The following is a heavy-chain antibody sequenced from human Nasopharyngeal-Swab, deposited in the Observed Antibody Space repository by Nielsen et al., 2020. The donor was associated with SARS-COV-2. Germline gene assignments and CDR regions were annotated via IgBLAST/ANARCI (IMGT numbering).Heavy chain of an antibody. J-gene: IGHJ6*02. Sequence: ASVKVSCKASGYTFSKYAINWVRQAPGQGLEWMGWINTNAGTATYVQGFTGRFVFSLDTSVSTAYLQIDSLRTEDSAVFYCARGTWDVWGQGTTVTVSS. CDR3: ARGTWDV. V-gene: IGHV7-4-1*01. CDR2: INTNAGTA. D-gene: IGHD2-8*01. CDR1: GYTFSKYA.